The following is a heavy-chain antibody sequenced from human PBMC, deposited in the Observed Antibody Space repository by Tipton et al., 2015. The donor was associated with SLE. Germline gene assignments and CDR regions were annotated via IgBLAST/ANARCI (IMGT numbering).Heavy chain of an antibody. CDR2: VYYSGST. Sequence: TLSLTCIVSGGSMNNYFWSWVRQPPGKGLEWIGYVYYSGSTHYNPSLSSRVTMSVDTSKNQFSLKLTSVTAADTAVYYCAREKIGGSYYGYIEYWGPGTLVTISS. J-gene: IGHJ4*02. CDR1: GGSMNNYF. D-gene: IGHD1-26*01. V-gene: IGHV4-59*01. CDR3: AREKIGGSYYGYIEY.